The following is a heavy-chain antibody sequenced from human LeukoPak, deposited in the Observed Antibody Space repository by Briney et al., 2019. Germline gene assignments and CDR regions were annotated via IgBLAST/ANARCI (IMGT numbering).Heavy chain of an antibody. Sequence: SETLSLTCAVYGGSFSGYYWSWIRQPPGKGLEWIGEINHSGSTNYNPSLKSRVTISVDTSKNQFSLKLSSVTAADTAVYYCARGTNFVALSGYQLLPRYYYYGMDVWGQGTTVTVSS. V-gene: IGHV4-34*01. D-gene: IGHD2-2*01. CDR3: ARGTNFVALSGYQLLPRYYYYGMDV. J-gene: IGHJ6*02. CDR2: INHSGST. CDR1: GGSFSGYY.